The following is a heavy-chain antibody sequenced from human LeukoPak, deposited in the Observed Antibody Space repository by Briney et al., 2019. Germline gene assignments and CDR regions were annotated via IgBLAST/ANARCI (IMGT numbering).Heavy chain of an antibody. V-gene: IGHV3-48*03. CDR3: ARPSDTAMAYTNDDAFDI. D-gene: IGHD5-18*01. CDR2: TSSSGSTI. CDR1: GFTFSSYE. Sequence: PGGSLRLSCAASGFTFSSYEMNWVRQAPGKGLEWVSYTSSSGSTIYYADSVKGRFTISRDNAKNSLYLQMNSLRAEDTAVYYCARPSDTAMAYTNDDAFDIWGQGTMVTVSS. J-gene: IGHJ3*02.